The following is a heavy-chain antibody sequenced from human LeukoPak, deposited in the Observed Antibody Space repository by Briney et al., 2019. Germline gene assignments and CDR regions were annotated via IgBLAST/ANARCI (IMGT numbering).Heavy chain of an antibody. Sequence: GGSLRLSCAASGFTFSSYAMHWVRQAPGKGLEWVAVISYDGSNKYYADSVKGRFTISRDNSKSTLYLQMNSLRAEDTAVYYCARGASQVGAFDYWGQGTLVTVSS. J-gene: IGHJ4*02. V-gene: IGHV3-30*04. CDR3: ARGASQVGAFDY. CDR2: ISYDGSNK. D-gene: IGHD1-26*01. CDR1: GFTFSSYA.